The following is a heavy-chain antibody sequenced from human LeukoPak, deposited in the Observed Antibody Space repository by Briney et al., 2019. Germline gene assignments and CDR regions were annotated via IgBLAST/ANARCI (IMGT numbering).Heavy chain of an antibody. D-gene: IGHD1-7*01. Sequence: GGSLRLSCAASGFTFSSYWMSWVRQAPGKGLEWVANIKQDGREKYYVDSVKGRFTISRDNAKNSLYLQMKSLRDEDTAVYYCAGGRNYAFHIWGQGTMVTVSS. V-gene: IGHV3-7*02. J-gene: IGHJ3*02. CDR2: IKQDGREK. CDR1: GFTFSSYW. CDR3: AGGRNYAFHI.